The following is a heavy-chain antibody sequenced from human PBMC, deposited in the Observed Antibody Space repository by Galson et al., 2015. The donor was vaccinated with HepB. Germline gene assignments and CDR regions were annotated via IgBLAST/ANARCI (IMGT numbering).Heavy chain of an antibody. CDR2: IYYSGST. Sequence: ETLSLTCTVSGGSISSYYWSWIRQPPGKGLEWIGYIYYSGSTNYNPSLKSRVTISVDTSKNQFSLKLGSVTAADTAVYYCSGWYYYGMDVWGQGTTVTVSS. D-gene: IGHD6-19*01. J-gene: IGHJ6*02. CDR1: GGSISSYY. V-gene: IGHV4-59*08. CDR3: SGWYYYGMDV.